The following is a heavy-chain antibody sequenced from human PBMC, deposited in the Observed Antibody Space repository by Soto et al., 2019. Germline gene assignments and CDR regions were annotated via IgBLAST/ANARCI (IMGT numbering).Heavy chain of an antibody. V-gene: IGHV5-51*02. Sequence: VVLQRNWTTVAGYNFADYGARWISQMPGKGMEWMGIIYPGDSDTRYSPSFQGQVTISADKSISTAYLQWSSLKASDTAMYYCARLPRNYYGMDVRGQGTTVTGSS. CDR1: GYNFADYG. J-gene: IGHJ6*02. CDR2: IYPGDSDT. CDR3: ARLPRNYYGMDV.